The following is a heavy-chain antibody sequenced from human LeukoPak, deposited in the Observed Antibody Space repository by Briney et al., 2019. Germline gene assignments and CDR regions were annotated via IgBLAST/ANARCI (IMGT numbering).Heavy chain of an antibody. J-gene: IGHJ6*03. D-gene: IGHD2-2*01. V-gene: IGHV4-4*07. Sequence: SETLSLTCTVSGGSISSHYYWNWFRQPAGKGLEWIGRIYSSGNSYYNASLQSRVTMSVDTSKNQFSLKLSSVTAADTAVYYCARHRYCSSTSCYADYYYYYYMDVWGKGTTVTISS. CDR2: IYSSGNS. CDR3: ARHRYCSSTSCYADYYYYYYMDV. CDR1: GGSISSHYY.